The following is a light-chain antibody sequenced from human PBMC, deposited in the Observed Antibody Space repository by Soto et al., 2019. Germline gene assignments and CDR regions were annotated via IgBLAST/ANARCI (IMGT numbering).Light chain of an antibody. J-gene: IGLJ3*02. V-gene: IGLV1-44*01. Sequence: QSVLTQAPSASGTPGQWVTISCSGSTSNIGTQTVNWYQQLPGTAPKLLIHSTDRRPSGVPDRFSASKSGTSASLAIGGLQSDDEADYYCSVWDDTLNGWVFGGGTKLTVL. CDR1: TSNIGTQT. CDR3: SVWDDTLNGWV. CDR2: STD.